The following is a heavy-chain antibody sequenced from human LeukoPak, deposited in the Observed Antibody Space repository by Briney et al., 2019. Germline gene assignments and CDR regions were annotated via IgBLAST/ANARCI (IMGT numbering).Heavy chain of an antibody. CDR3: ARGLKRNDQYQLLLEDYFDY. J-gene: IGHJ4*02. CDR1: GGSISSYY. D-gene: IGHD2-2*01. Sequence: SETLSLTCTVSGGSISSYYWSWLRQPAGKGLEWIGRIYTSGSTNYNPSLKSRVTMSVDTSKNQFSLKLSSVTAADTAVYYCARGLKRNDQYQLLLEDYFDYWGQGTLVTVSS. CDR2: IYTSGST. V-gene: IGHV4-4*07.